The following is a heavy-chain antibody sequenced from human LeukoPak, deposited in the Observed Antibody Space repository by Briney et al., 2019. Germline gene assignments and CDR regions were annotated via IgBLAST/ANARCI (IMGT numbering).Heavy chain of an antibody. Sequence: GGSLRLSCAASGFIFSDYYMSWIRQAPGKGLEWVGRIKSKTDGGTTDYAAPVKGRFTISRDDSKNTLYLQMNSLKTEDTAVYYCTTEGGSGYYFDYWGQGTLVTVSS. V-gene: IGHV3-15*01. D-gene: IGHD3-10*01. CDR1: GFIFSDYY. J-gene: IGHJ4*02. CDR3: TTEGGSGYYFDY. CDR2: IKSKTDGGTT.